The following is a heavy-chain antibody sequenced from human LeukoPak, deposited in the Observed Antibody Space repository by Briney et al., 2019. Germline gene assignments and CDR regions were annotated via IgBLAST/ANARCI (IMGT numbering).Heavy chain of an antibody. V-gene: IGHV3-21*06. CDR1: GFTFSSYA. CDR2: ISSSSSDI. D-gene: IGHD3-10*01. Sequence: GGSLRLSCAASGFTFSSYAMNWVRQAPEKGLEWVSSISSSSSDIYNADSVKGRFTISRDNAKNSLFLQMNSLRAEDTAVYYCARDRYTMVRIFRAFDIWGQGTMVTVSS. J-gene: IGHJ3*02. CDR3: ARDRYTMVRIFRAFDI.